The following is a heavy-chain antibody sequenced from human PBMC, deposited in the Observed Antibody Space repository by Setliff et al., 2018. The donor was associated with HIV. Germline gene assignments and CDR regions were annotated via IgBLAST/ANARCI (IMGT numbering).Heavy chain of an antibody. J-gene: IGHJ4*02. CDR1: GGAFSSYA. CDR3: VLYSTGASRFDY. CDR2: IIPIFGTA. D-gene: IGHD2-8*01. V-gene: IGHV1-69*05. Sequence: SVKVSCKASGGAFSSYALSWVRQAPGQGLEWMGGIIPIFGTANYAQKFQGRVAITTDESTSTAYMELSSLRSEDTAIYYCVLYSTGASRFDYWGQGTLVTVSS.